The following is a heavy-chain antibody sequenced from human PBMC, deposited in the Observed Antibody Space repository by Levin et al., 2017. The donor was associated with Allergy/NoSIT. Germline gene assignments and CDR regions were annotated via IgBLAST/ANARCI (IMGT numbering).Heavy chain of an antibody. J-gene: IGHJ4*02. CDR1: GFTFDDYG. D-gene: IGHD5-18*01. Sequence: GESLKISCAASGFTFDDYGMSWVRQAPGKGLEWVAGINWNGASTGYVDSVKGRFTISRDSAKNSLYLQMNSLRAEDTALYHCARTSAYTDGREADYWGRGTLVTVSS. CDR3: ARTSAYTDGREADY. CDR2: INWNGAST. V-gene: IGHV3-20*01.